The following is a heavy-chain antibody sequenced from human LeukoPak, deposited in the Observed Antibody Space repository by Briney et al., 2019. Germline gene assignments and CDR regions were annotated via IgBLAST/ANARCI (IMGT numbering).Heavy chain of an antibody. CDR2: ISAYNGNT. V-gene: IGHV1-18*01. CDR1: GGTFSSYA. Sequence: ASVKVSCKASGGTFSSYAISWVRQAPGQGLEWMGWISAYNGNTNYAQKLQGRVTMTTDTSTSTAYMELRSLRSDDTAVYYCARVTYQEYFQHWGQGTLVTVSS. CDR3: ARVTYQEYFQH. D-gene: IGHD1-20*01. J-gene: IGHJ1*01.